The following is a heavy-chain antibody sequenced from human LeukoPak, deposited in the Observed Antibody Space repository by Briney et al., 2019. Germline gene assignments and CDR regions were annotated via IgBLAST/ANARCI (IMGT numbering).Heavy chain of an antibody. J-gene: IGHJ4*02. D-gene: IGHD6-13*01. CDR2: MNPNSGNT. V-gene: IGHV1-8*01. CDR1: GYTFTSYD. Sequence: ASVKVSCKASGYTFTSYDINWVRRATGQGLEWMGWMNPNSGNTGYAQKFQGRVTMTTDTSTSTAYMELRSLRSDDTAVYYCARDVGEAAAGSIDYWGQGTLVTVSS. CDR3: ARDVGEAAAGSIDY.